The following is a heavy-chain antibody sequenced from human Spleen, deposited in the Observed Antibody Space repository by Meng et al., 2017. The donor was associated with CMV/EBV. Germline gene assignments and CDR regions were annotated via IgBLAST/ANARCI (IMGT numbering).Heavy chain of an antibody. CDR3: AKDRDEVYFHHTSGLRPPDY. D-gene: IGHD3-22*01. Sequence: GESLKISCAASGFTFSSYGMHWVRQAPGKGLEWVAFIRYDGSNKYYADSVKGRFTISRDNSKNTLYLQMNSLRAEDTAVYYCAKDRDEVYFHHTSGLRPPDYWGLGTLVTVSS. J-gene: IGHJ4*02. V-gene: IGHV3-30*02. CDR1: GFTFSSYG. CDR2: IRYDGSNK.